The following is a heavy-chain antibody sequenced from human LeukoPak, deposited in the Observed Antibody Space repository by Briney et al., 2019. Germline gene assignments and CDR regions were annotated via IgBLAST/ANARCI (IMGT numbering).Heavy chain of an antibody. D-gene: IGHD3-9*01. CDR1: GFTFTAYW. J-gene: IGHJ4*02. V-gene: IGHV3-74*01. CDR2: VKYDGSTT. CDR3: ARDLDWLLFDY. Sequence: PGWSLRLSCAAYGFTFTAYWIHWGRQAPGNGLFRVSRVKYDGSTTTYADSVKGRFTISRDNAKNILYLQMNSLRVEDTAVYYCARDLDWLLFDYWGQGTLVTVSS.